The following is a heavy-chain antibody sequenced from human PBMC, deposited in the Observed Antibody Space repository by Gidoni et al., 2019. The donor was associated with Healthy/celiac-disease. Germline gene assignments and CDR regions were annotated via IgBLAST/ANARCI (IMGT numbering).Heavy chain of an antibody. CDR1: GFTFSSHS. V-gene: IGHV3-21*01. D-gene: IGHD3-10*01. CDR2: ISSSSSYI. Sequence: EVQLVESGGGLVKPGGSLRLSCAASGFTFSSHSMNGVRQAPGKGLEWVSSISSSSSYIYYADPVKGRFTISRDNAKNSLYLQMNSLRAEDTAVYYCARAPYYYGSGSYYKGAFDIWGQGTMVTVSS. CDR3: ARAPYYYGSGSYYKGAFDI. J-gene: IGHJ3*02.